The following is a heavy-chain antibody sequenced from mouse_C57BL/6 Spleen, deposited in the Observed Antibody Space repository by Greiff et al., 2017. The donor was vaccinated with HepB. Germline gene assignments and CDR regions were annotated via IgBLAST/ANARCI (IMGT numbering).Heavy chain of an antibody. CDR2: IHPNSGST. CDR3: ARKDITTVVALDY. V-gene: IGHV1-64*01. J-gene: IGHJ2*01. Sequence: QVQLKESGAELVKPGASVKLSCKASGYTFTSYWMHWVKQRPGQGLEWIGMIHPNSGSTNYNEKFKSKATLTVDKSSSTAYMQLSSLTSEDSAVYYCARKDITTVVALDYWGQGTTLTVSS. CDR1: GYTFTSYW. D-gene: IGHD1-1*01.